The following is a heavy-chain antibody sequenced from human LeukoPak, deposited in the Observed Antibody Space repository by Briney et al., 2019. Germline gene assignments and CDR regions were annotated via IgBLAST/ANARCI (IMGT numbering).Heavy chain of an antibody. CDR2: IYSSGSA. V-gene: IGHV4-59*08. CDR3: ARHRDYYDT. D-gene: IGHD3-22*01. Sequence: SETLSLTCTVSGSSINNNFWTWIRQPPAKGLEWIGYIYSSGSANYNPSIKSRVIISGDTSKNRISLKLTSVTAADTAVYFCARHRDYYDTWGRGTLVTVSS. CDR1: GSSINNNF. J-gene: IGHJ4*01.